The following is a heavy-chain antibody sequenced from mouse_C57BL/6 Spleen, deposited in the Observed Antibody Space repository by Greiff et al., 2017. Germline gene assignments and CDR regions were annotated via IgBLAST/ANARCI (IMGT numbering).Heavy chain of an antibody. CDR1: GYTFTDYY. D-gene: IGHD2-2*01. V-gene: IGHV1-26*01. Sequence: EVQLQQSGPELVKPGASVKISCKASGYTFTDYYMNWVKQSHGKSLEWIGDINPNNGGTSYNQKFKGKATLTVDKSSSTAYMELRSLTSEDSAVYYCANGYDAWFAYWGQGTLVTVSA. J-gene: IGHJ3*01. CDR3: ANGYDAWFAY. CDR2: INPNNGGT.